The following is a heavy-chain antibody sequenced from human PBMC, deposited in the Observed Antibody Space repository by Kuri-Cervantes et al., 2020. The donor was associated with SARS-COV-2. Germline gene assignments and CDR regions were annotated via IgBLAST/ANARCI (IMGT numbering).Heavy chain of an antibody. V-gene: IGHV3-30*18. CDR1: AFTFRSYG. CDR2: ISYDGSNK. D-gene: IGHD6-13*01. J-gene: IGHJ6*02. CDR3: AKDSAAPPNSSSWHYYYYGMDF. Sequence: SLKISCAASAFTFRSYGMHWVRQAPGKGLEWVAVISYDGSNKYYADSVKGRFTISRDNSKNTLYLQMNSLGAEDTAVYYCAKDSAAPPNSSSWHYYYYGMDFWGQGTTVTVSS.